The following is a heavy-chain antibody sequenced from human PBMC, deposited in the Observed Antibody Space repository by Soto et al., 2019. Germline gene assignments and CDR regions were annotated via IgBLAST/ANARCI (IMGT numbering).Heavy chain of an antibody. CDR3: ARGDSTDCSNGVCSFFYNHDMDV. J-gene: IGHJ6*02. V-gene: IGHV1-2*04. Sequence: ASVKVSCKASGYSFTDYHIHWVRQAPGQGLEWLGRINPKSGGTSTAQKFQGWVTMTTDTSISTASMELTRLTSDDTAIYYCARGDSTDCSNGVCSFFYNHDMDVWGQGAAVTVSS. CDR1: GYSFTDYH. D-gene: IGHD2-8*01. CDR2: INPKSGGT.